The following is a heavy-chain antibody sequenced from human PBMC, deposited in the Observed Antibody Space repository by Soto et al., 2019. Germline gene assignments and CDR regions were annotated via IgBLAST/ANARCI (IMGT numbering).Heavy chain of an antibody. CDR1: GGTFSSYT. V-gene: IGHV1-69*04. CDR3: AGEGYCSGGSCHNWFDP. D-gene: IGHD2-15*01. Sequence: ASVKVSCKASGGTFSSYTISWVRQAPGQGLEWMGRIIPILGIANYAQKFQGRVTITADKSTSTAYMELSSLRSEDTAVYYCAGEGYCSGGSCHNWFDPWGQGTLLTVSS. J-gene: IGHJ5*02. CDR2: IIPILGIA.